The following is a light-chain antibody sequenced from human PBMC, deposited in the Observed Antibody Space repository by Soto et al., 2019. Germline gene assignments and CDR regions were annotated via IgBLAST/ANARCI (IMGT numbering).Light chain of an antibody. CDR2: EVS. V-gene: IGLV2-14*01. CDR1: SSDVGGYNY. J-gene: IGLJ3*02. CDR3: SSYTTSSTLV. Sequence: QSVPTQPASVSGSPGQSITISCTGTSSDVGGYNYVSWYQQHPGKAPKVMIYEVSNRPSGVSNRFSGSKSGNTASLTISGLQAEDEADYYCSSYTTSSTLVFGGRTKLTVL.